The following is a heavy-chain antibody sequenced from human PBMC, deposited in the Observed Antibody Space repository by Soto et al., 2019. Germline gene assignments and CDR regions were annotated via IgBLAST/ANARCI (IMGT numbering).Heavy chain of an antibody. J-gene: IGHJ5*02. Sequence: QVQLVESGGGLVKPGGSLRLCYGASGFIFSDYYMSWIRQAPGKGLEWVSYISLTGGTTHYADSVKGRFTISRDNAKNSLHLQMYSLRAEDTAVYYCARGGYGWLDPWGQGTLVTVSS. CDR3: ARGGYGWLDP. D-gene: IGHD2-15*01. CDR2: ISLTGGTT. V-gene: IGHV3-11*01. CDR1: GFIFSDYY.